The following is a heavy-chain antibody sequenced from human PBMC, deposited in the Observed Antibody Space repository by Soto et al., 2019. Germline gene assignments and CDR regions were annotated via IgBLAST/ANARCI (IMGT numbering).Heavy chain of an antibody. Sequence: ASVKVSCKVSGYTLTELSMHWVRQAPGKGLEWMGGFDPEDGETIYAQKFQGRVTMTEDTSTDTAYMELSSLRSEDTAVYYCAAPPLNYFDSSGYYQYYFDYRSQGTLVTVSS. J-gene: IGHJ4*02. D-gene: IGHD3-22*01. CDR2: FDPEDGET. CDR3: AAPPLNYFDSSGYYQYYFDY. V-gene: IGHV1-24*01. CDR1: GYTLTELS.